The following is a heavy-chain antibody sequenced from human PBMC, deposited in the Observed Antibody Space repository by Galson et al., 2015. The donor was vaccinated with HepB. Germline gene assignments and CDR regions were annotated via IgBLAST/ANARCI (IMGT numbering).Heavy chain of an antibody. CDR2: IYHTGGT. CDR3: ATSSYDSGAHLFDY. V-gene: IGHV4-31*03. J-gene: IGHJ4*02. D-gene: IGHD5-18*01. CDR1: GGSINRGDSY. Sequence: LSLTCTVSGGSINRGDSYWTWIRQLPGKGLEWIGYIYHTGGTYYTPSLQSRVSMSIDTSKNQFSLKLSSVTAADTAVYYCATSSYDSGAHLFDYWGPGALVTVSS.